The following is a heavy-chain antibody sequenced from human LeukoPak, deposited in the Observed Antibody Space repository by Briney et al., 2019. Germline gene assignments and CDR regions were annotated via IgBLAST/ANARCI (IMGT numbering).Heavy chain of an antibody. CDR2: IFRGNK. V-gene: IGHV3-53*01. J-gene: IGHJ1*01. CDR1: GFNAYDNY. D-gene: IGHD1-1*01. CDR3: ATSDSYHWLLEH. Sequence: PGGSLRLSCAVSGFNAYDNYMSWVRQSPGKGLEWVSLIFRGNKHYRDSVEGRFTISRDDSQNTVHLQMNSLRAEDTAVYFWATSDSYHWLLEHWGQGTPVTVSS.